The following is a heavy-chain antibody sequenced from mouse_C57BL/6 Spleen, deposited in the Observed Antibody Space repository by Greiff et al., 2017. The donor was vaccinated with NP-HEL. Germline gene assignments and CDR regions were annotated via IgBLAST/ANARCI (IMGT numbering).Heavy chain of an antibody. CDR1: GYTFTSYW. V-gene: IGHV1-69*01. J-gene: IGHJ2*01. D-gene: IGHD1-1*01. CDR3: ARSNFYGSSNYFDY. CDR2: IDPSDSYT. Sequence: QVQLKQPGAELVMPGASVKLSCKASGYTFTSYWMHWVKQRPGQGLEWIGEIDPSDSYTNYNQKFKGKSTLTVDKSSSTAYMQLSSLTSEDSAVYYCARSNFYGSSNYFDYWGQGTTLTVSS.